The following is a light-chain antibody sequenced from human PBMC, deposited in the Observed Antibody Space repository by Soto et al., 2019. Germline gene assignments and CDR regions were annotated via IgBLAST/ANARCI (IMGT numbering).Light chain of an antibody. J-gene: IGKJ2*01. CDR3: QQFQSAPYT. Sequence: DIQMTQSPSPLSASVGDRVTISCQASQDIGTFLNWYQQTSGKAPRLLIYDAAHLETGVSSRFSGSGSGTHFTFTISSLQSEDVATYYCQQFQSAPYTFGQGTKLEIK. CDR1: QDIGTF. V-gene: IGKV1-33*01. CDR2: DAA.